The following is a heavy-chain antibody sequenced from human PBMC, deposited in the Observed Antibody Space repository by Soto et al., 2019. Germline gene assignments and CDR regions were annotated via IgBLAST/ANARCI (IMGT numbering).Heavy chain of an antibody. CDR1: GVSVSSGSYY. Sequence: ETLSLSCPVSGVSVSSGSYYWSWIRQPPGKGLEWIGYIYYSGITNYNPSLKSRVTISVDTSKNQFSLKLSSVTAADTAVYYCARDRVDRGYYYYGMDVWGQGTTVTVSS. V-gene: IGHV4-61*01. CDR2: IYYSGIT. J-gene: IGHJ6*02. CDR3: ARDRVDRGYYYYGMDV. D-gene: IGHD3-22*01.